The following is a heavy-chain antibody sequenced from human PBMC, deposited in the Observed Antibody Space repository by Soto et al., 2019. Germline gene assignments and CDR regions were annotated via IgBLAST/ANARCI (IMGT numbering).Heavy chain of an antibody. J-gene: IGHJ6*03. CDR1: GFTFSSYS. D-gene: IGHD6-13*01. CDR3: ARGWVKGIAAAGTWINYRPYYIDV. Sequence: GGSLRLSCAASGFTFSSYSMNWVRQAPGKGLEWVSSISSSSSYIYYADSVKGRFTISRDNAKNSLYLQMNSLRAEDTAVYYCARGWVKGIAAAGTWINYRPYYIDVWCTGTXGTVS. V-gene: IGHV3-21*01. CDR2: ISSSSSYI.